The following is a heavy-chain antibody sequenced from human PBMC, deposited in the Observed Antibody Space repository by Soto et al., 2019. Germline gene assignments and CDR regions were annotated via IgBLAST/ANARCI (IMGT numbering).Heavy chain of an antibody. J-gene: IGHJ4*02. CDR2: IYPGDSDT. D-gene: IGHD4-4*01. CDR3: ARRSNLQERESKVPTLIDY. V-gene: IGHV5-51*01. CDR1: GYSFTNYW. Sequence: PGESLKISCEGSGYSFTNYWIGWVRQMPGKGLEWMGIIYPGDSDTKYSPSFQGQVTISVDKSISTAYLQWGSLQASDTAMYYCARRSNLQERESKVPTLIDYPGQAT.